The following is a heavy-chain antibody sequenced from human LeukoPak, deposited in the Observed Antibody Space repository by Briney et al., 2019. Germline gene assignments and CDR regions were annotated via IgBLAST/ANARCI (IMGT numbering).Heavy chain of an antibody. J-gene: IGHJ5*02. CDR3: AKDPYEWEVNWFDP. V-gene: IGHV3-23*01. CDR1: GFTFSSYA. Sequence: PGGALRLSCAASGFTFSSYAMSWVRQAPGKGLEWVSAISGSGGSTYYADSVKGRFTISRDKSKNTLYLQMNSLRAEDTAVYYCAKDPYEWEVNWFDPWGQGTLVTVSS. CDR2: ISGSGGST. D-gene: IGHD1-26*01.